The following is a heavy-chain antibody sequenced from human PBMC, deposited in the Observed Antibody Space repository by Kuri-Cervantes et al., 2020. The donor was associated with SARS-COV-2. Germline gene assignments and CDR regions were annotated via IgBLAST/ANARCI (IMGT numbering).Heavy chain of an antibody. J-gene: IGHJ5*02. Sequence: SETLSLTCTVSGGSISSYYWSWIRQPAGKGLEWIGRIYTSGSTNYNPSLKSRVTISVETSKNQFSLKLSSVTAADTAVYYCARGPPDLGEEWFDPWGQGTLVTVSS. CDR3: ARGPPDLGEEWFDP. CDR1: GGSISSYY. CDR2: IYTSGST. D-gene: IGHD3-10*01. V-gene: IGHV4-4*07.